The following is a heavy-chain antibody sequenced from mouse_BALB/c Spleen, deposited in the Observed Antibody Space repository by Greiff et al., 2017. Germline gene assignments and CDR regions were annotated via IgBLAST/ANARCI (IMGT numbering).Heavy chain of an antibody. V-gene: IGHV5-9-3*01. CDR3: ARQGPITTVEGYYFDY. D-gene: IGHD1-1*01. CDR1: GFTFSSYA. CDR2: ISSGGSYT. Sequence: EVKVEESGGGLVKPGGSLKLSCAASGFTFSSYAMSWVRQTPEKRLEWVATISSGGSYTYYPDSVKGRFTISRDNAKNTLYLQMSSLRSEDTAMYYCARQGPITTVEGYYFDYWGQGTTLTVSA. J-gene: IGHJ2*01.